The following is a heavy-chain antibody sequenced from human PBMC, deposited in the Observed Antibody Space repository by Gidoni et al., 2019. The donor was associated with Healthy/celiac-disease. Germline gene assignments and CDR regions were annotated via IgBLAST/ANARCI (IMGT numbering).Heavy chain of an antibody. CDR3: AKLSGDSPESNWFDP. D-gene: IGHD3-10*01. J-gene: IGHJ5*02. CDR1: GITFRRDA. CDR2: ISGIGGST. Sequence: GQLLVFGGGSGKPCGSLRFPCAASGITFRRDAMCWVRQAPGKGLVCVSAISGIGGSTYYADSVKVRFNISRDNSKITLYLQMTSLRAEDTAVYYCAKLSGDSPESNWFDPWGQGTLVTVSS. V-gene: IGHV3-23*01.